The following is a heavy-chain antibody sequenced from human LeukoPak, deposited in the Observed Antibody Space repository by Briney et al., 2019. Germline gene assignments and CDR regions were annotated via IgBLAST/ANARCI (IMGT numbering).Heavy chain of an antibody. CDR1: GYSLTSYW. CDR2: IYPGDSDT. D-gene: IGHD4-17*01. V-gene: IGHV5-51*01. J-gene: IGHJ5*02. Sequence: GESLKISCKGSGYSLTSYWIGWVRQMPGKGLEWMGIIYPGDSDTRYSPSFQGQVTISADKSISTAYLQWSSLKASDTAMYYCARASANDYGANWFDPWGQGTLVTVSS. CDR3: ARASANDYGANWFDP.